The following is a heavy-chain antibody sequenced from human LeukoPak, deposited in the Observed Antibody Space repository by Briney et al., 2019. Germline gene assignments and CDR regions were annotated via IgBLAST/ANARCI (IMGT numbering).Heavy chain of an antibody. Sequence: GGSLRLSCAASGFTFSSYEMIWVRQAPGKGLEWVSYIRSSGSTIYYADSVKGRFTISRDNAKNSLYLQMNSLRAEDTAVYYCARDFGQWYFDYWGQGTLVTVSS. CDR3: ARDFGQWYFDY. J-gene: IGHJ4*02. D-gene: IGHD6-19*01. CDR2: IRSSGSTI. CDR1: GFTFSSYE. V-gene: IGHV3-48*03.